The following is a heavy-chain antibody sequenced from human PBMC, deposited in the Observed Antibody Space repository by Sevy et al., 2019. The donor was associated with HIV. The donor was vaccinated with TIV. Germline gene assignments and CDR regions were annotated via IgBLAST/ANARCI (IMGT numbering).Heavy chain of an antibody. D-gene: IGHD2-2*01. CDR1: GGSFSGYY. Sequence: SETLSLTCAVYGGSFSGYYWSWIRQPPGKGLEWIGEINHSGSTNYNPSLKSRVTISVDTSKNQFSLKLSSVTAADTAVYYCARVRPAAINYYYGMDVWGQRTTVTVSS. CDR2: INHSGST. J-gene: IGHJ6*02. CDR3: ARVRPAAINYYYGMDV. V-gene: IGHV4-34*01.